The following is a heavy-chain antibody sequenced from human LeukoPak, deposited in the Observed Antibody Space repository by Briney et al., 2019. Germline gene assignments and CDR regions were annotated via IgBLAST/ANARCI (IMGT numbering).Heavy chain of an antibody. CDR2: IYSGGST. J-gene: IGHJ6*02. V-gene: IGHV3-53*01. CDR3: ARGEEYYDFWSGSLPYGMDV. D-gene: IGHD3-3*01. CDR1: GFTVSSNY. Sequence: GGSLSLSCAASGFTVSSNYMSWVRQAPGKGLEWVSVIYSGGSTYYADSVKGRFTISRDNSKNTLYLQMNSLRAEDTAVYYCARGEEYYDFWSGSLPYGMDVWGQGTTVTVSS.